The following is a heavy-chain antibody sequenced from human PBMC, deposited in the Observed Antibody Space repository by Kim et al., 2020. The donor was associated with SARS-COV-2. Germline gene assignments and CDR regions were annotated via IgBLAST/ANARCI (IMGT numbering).Heavy chain of an antibody. J-gene: IGHJ3*02. Sequence: SVKGRFTIPRDNSKNAPYLQMNSLKTEDTAVYYCASVPGMRVAFCDAYDIWGQGTMVTVSS. V-gene: IGHV3-23*01. CDR3: ASVPGMRVAFCDAYDI. D-gene: IGHD2-15*01.